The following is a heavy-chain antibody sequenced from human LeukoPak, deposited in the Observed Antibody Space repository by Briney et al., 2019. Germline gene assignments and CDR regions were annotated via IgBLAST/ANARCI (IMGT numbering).Heavy chain of an antibody. Sequence: GESLKISCKGSGYSFTSYRIGWVRQMPGKGLEWMGIIYPDDSDISYRPSFQGQVTISVDKSISTAYLQWSSLKASDTAMYYCARRWGTYDILTGYYRDQDAFDIWGQGTMVTVSS. D-gene: IGHD3-9*01. CDR1: GYSFTSYR. V-gene: IGHV5-51*01. CDR3: ARRWGTYDILTGYYRDQDAFDI. CDR2: IYPDDSDI. J-gene: IGHJ3*02.